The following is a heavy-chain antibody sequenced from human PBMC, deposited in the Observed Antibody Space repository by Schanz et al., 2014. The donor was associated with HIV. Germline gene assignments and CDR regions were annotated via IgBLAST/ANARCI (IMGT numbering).Heavy chain of an antibody. V-gene: IGHV3-23*01. Sequence: EVQLLESGGGLVQPGGSLRLSCAASGFTFSNYAMTWVRQGAGKGLEWVSTISESGRYTYYADSVKGRFTISRDHAKNSLYLQMNSLRAEDTAVYYCARERYCTNGVCRVYGMGVGGQGATVTVSS. D-gene: IGHD2-8*01. CDR3: ARERYCTNGVCRVYGMGV. CDR2: ISESGRYT. J-gene: IGHJ6*02. CDR1: GFTFSNYA.